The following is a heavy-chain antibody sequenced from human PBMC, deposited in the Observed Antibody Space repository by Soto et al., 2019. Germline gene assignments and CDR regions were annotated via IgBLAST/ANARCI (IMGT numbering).Heavy chain of an antibody. CDR2: INPNSGGT. J-gene: IGHJ4*02. CDR1: GYTFTGYY. D-gene: IGHD3-10*01. CDR3: AREVRMVRGVTNFDY. V-gene: IGHV1-2*04. Sequence: GASVKVSCKASGYTFTGYYMHWVRQAPGQGLERMGWINPNSGGTNYAQKFQGWVTMTRDTSISTAYMELSRLRSDDTAVYYCAREVRMVRGVTNFDYWGQGTLVTVSS.